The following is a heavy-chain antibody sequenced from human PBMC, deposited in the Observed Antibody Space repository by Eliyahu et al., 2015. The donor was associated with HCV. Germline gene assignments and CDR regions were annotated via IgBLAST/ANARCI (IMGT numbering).Heavy chain of an antibody. Sequence: EVQLVESGGGLVQPGRSLRLSCTASGFTFGDYAMSWFRQAPGKGLGWVGFIRHKAYGGTTEYAASVKGRFTISRDDSESIAYLQMNSLKTEDTAVYYCSRGAYYYASGNRSGGQGTLVTVSS. CDR3: SRGAYYYASGNRS. CDR2: IRHKAYGGTT. J-gene: IGHJ4*02. D-gene: IGHD3-10*01. V-gene: IGHV3-49*03. CDR1: GFTFGDYA.